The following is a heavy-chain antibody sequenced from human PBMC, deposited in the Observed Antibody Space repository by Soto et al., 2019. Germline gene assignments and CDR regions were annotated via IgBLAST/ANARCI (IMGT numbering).Heavy chain of an antibody. D-gene: IGHD1-1*01. CDR1: GFMFSSHW. V-gene: IGHV3-74*01. CDR2: ISADGSNT. CDR3: ARRTDAYNWADY. J-gene: IGHJ4*02. Sequence: EVQLVESGGGLVQPGGSLRLSCAASGFMFSSHWMHWVRPAPGKGLVWVSRISADGSNTNYADSVKGRFTISRDNARNTLFLQMNSLTAEDTAVYYCARRTDAYNWADYWGQGTLVTVSS.